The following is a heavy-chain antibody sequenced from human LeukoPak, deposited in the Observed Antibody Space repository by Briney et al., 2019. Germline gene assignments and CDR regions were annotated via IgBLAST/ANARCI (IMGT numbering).Heavy chain of an antibody. Sequence: ASETLSLTCTVSGGSISSYYWSWIRQPPGKGLEWIGYIYYSGSTNYNPSLKSRVTISVDTSKNQFSLKLSPVTAADTAVYYCARDFRVPAAIRYYYYGMDVWGQGTTVTVSS. D-gene: IGHD2-2*02. CDR3: ARDFRVPAAIRYYYYGMDV. J-gene: IGHJ6*02. CDR2: IYYSGST. V-gene: IGHV4-59*01. CDR1: GGSISSYY.